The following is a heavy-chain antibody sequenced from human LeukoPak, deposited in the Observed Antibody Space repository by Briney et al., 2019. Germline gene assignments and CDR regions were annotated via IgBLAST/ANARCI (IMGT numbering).Heavy chain of an antibody. CDR2: IYYSGST. Sequence: PSETLSLTCTVSGYSINNNYYWGWIRQPPGKGLEWIGSIYYSGSTYYNPSLKSRVTISVDTSKNQFSLKLSSVTAADTAVYYCARRGVRSPADAFDIWGQGTMVTVSS. V-gene: IGHV4-38-2*02. CDR1: GYSINNNYY. D-gene: IGHD2-2*01. J-gene: IGHJ3*02. CDR3: ARRGVRSPADAFDI.